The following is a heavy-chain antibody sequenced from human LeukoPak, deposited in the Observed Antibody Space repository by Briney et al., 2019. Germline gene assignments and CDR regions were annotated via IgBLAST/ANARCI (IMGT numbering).Heavy chain of an antibody. J-gene: IGHJ5*02. CDR1: GGSISSYY. CDR3: ARLQMVRGDYNWFDP. V-gene: IGHV4-59*01. D-gene: IGHD3-10*01. Sequence: SETLSLTCTVSGGSISSYYWSWIRQPPGKGLEWIGYIYYSGSTNYNPSLKSRVTISVDTSKNQFSLKLSSVTAAGTAVYYCARLQMVRGDYNWFDPWGQGTLVTVSS. CDR2: IYYSGST.